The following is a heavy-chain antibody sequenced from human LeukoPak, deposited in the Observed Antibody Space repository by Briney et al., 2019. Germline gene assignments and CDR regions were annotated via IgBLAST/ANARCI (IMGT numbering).Heavy chain of an antibody. J-gene: IGHJ4*02. V-gene: IGHV4-39*01. CDR2: ISYSGGT. CDR3: ASAPYYYDGCAYYLFNY. Sequence: SETLSLTCTVSGGSITSKSYSWGWIRQPPGKGLEWIGSISYSGGTYYNPSLKSRVTISLDTSKTQFSLKLTSVTAADTAVYSCASAPYYYDGCAYYLFNYWGQGTLVTVSS. D-gene: IGHD3-22*01. CDR1: GGSITSKSYS.